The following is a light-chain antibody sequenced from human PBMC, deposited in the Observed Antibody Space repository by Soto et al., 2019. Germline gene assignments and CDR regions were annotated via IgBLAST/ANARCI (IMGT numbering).Light chain of an antibody. CDR3: QQYGASPPT. CDR1: QSVSRSY. Sequence: EIVLTQSPGTLSLSPGERATLSCRASQSVSRSYLAWYQQKPGQSPSLLIYGASSRATGIPDRFSGSGSGTDFTLTISGLEPEDFAVYYCQQYGASPPTFGPGTKVDI. V-gene: IGKV3-20*01. J-gene: IGKJ3*01. CDR2: GAS.